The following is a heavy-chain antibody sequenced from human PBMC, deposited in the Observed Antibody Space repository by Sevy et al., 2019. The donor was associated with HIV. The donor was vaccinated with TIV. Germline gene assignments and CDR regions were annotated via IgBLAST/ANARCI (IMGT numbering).Heavy chain of an antibody. CDR2: IKTDNGNT. J-gene: IGHJ4*02. CDR1: GYSFTNYA. Sequence: ASVKVSCKASGYSFTNYAIHWVRQAPGQGLEWMGWIKTDNGNTKYSQRFQGSVTITRDTSATTAYMETGSLRYDDTALYFCARGKGGIFGVVVGQFDSWGQGTLVTVSS. V-gene: IGHV1-3*04. D-gene: IGHD3-3*01. CDR3: ARGKGGIFGVVVGQFDS.